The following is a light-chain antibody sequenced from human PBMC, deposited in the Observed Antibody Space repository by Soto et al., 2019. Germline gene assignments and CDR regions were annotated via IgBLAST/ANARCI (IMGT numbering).Light chain of an antibody. CDR2: GAS. Sequence: EIVLTQSPGTLSLSPGERATLSCRASQSVSSSNLAWYQQKPGQAPRLLIYGASTRATGVPARFSGSGSETEFTLTIRSLQSEDFAVYFCQQYNNWPSFGQGTRLEIK. CDR3: QQYNNWPS. CDR1: QSVSSSN. J-gene: IGKJ5*01. V-gene: IGKV3-15*01.